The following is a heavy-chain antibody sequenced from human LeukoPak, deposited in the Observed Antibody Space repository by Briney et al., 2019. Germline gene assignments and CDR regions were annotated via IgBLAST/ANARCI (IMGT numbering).Heavy chain of an antibody. CDR2: IFPDDSDT. J-gene: IGHJ4*02. D-gene: IGHD3-10*01. V-gene: IGHV5-51*01. CDR1: GYSFTNYW. Sequence: GESLKISCKGSGYSFTNYWIGWVRQMPGKGLEWMGIIFPDDSDTRYSPSFQGQVTISADKSITTAYLHWSSLKASDTAIYYRARPGVSGGNYFDYWGQGILVTVSS. CDR3: ARPGVSGGNYFDY.